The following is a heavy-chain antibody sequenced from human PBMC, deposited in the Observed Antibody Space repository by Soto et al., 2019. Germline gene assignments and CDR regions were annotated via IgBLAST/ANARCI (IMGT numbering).Heavy chain of an antibody. J-gene: IGHJ4*02. V-gene: IGHV3-72*01. CDR3: ARDRDGYKEEFDY. CDR1: GFTFSDHY. CDR2: TRNKANSYTT. Sequence: EVQLVESGGGLVQPGGSLRLSCVASGFTFSDHYMDWVRQAPGKGLEWVGRTRNKANSYTTEYAASVKGRFTISRDDSKNSRYLQMNSLKTEDTAVYYCARDRDGYKEEFDYWGQGTLVTVSS. D-gene: IGHD5-12*01.